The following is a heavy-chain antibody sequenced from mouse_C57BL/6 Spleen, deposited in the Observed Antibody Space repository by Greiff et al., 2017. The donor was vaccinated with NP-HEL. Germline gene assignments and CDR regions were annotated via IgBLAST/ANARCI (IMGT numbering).Heavy chain of an antibody. CDR1: GYTFTRYG. J-gene: IGHJ4*01. Sequence: QVQLQQSGAELARPGASVKLSCKASGYTFTRYGISWVKQRTGQGLEWIGEIYPRSGNTYYNEKFKGKATLTADKSSSTAYMELRRLTSEDSAVYFCARGGLYAMDDWGQGTSVTVSS. V-gene: IGHV1-81*01. CDR3: ARGGLYAMDD. CDR2: IYPRSGNT.